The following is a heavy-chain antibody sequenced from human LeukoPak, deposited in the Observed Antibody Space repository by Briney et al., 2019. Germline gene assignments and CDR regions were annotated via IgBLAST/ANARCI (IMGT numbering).Heavy chain of an antibody. J-gene: IGHJ4*02. Sequence: GASVKVSCKASGGTFISYAISWVRQAPGQGLEWMGGIIPIFGTANYAQKFQGRVTITADESTSTAYMELSSLRSEDTAVYYCARDQSDTAMGPFDYWGQGTLVTVSS. CDR3: ARDQSDTAMGPFDY. D-gene: IGHD5-18*01. CDR1: GGTFISYA. CDR2: IIPIFGTA. V-gene: IGHV1-69*13.